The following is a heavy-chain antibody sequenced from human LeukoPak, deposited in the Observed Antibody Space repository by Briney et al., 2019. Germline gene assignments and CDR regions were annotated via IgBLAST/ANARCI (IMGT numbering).Heavy chain of an antibody. D-gene: IGHD2-21*02. CDR2: IKQDGSEK. J-gene: IGHJ1*01. Sequence: PGGSLRLSCVASGFPFSSYWMTWVRQAPGKGLEWVANIKQDGSEKYYVDSVKGRFTISRDNAQNSMYLQMNSLGVEDTAVYYCTSWGDTTAEYFQRWGQGTLVTVSS. V-gene: IGHV3-7*01. CDR3: TSWGDTTAEYFQR. CDR1: GFPFSSYW.